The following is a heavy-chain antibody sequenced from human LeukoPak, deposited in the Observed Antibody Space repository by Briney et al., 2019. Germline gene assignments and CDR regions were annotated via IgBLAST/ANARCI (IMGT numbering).Heavy chain of an antibody. CDR3: ARESITIFRVAIVSSYDY. CDR2: ISSSGSTI. CDR1: GFTFSDYY. V-gene: IGHV3-11*04. Sequence: GGSLRLSCAASGFTFSDYYMSWIRQAPGKGLEWVSYISSSGSTIYYADSVKGRFTISRDNAKNSLYLQMNSLRAEDTAVYYCARESITIFRVAIVSSYDYWGQGTLVTVSS. J-gene: IGHJ4*02. D-gene: IGHD3-3*01.